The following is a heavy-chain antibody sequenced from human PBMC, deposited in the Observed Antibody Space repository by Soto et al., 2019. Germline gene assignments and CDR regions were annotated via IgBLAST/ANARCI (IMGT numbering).Heavy chain of an antibody. Sequence: TWTVADGNIINHDGSWIRTHPGKGLEWIGYAFYSGSAKYNPSLKSRATISVDMSKTHFSLTVTSVTAADTAVYYCARDKGRYDSGMDVWGQATSVSVSS. CDR1: DGNIINHD. CDR2: AFYSGSA. V-gene: IGHV4-59*11. D-gene: IGHD3-9*01. CDR3: ARDKGRYDSGMDV. J-gene: IGHJ6*02.